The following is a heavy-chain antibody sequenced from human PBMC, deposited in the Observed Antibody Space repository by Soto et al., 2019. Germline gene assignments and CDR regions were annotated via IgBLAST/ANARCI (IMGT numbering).Heavy chain of an antibody. V-gene: IGHV3-23*01. Sequence: EVQLLESGGGLVQPGGSLRLSCAASGFTFSSYAMSWVRQAPGKGLEWVSAISGSGGSTYYADSVKGRFTISRDNSKNTLYQQMNSLRAEDTTVYYCAKDLRCRELSMSYFDYWGQGTLVTVSS. D-gene: IGHD3-16*02. J-gene: IGHJ4*02. CDR1: GFTFSSYA. CDR3: AKDLRCRELSMSYFDY. CDR2: ISGSGGST.